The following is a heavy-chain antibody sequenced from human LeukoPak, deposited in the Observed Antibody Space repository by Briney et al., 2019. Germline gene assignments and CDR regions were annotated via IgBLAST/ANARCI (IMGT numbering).Heavy chain of an antibody. CDR1: GFTFSSYW. D-gene: IGHD6-13*01. CDR3: ARDNLAAAGDDNFDL. V-gene: IGHV3-74*01. J-gene: IGHJ3*01. CDR2: INSDGSST. Sequence: GGSLRLSCAASGFTFSSYWMHWVRQAPGKGLVWVSRINSDGSSTSYADSVKGRLTISRDNAKNTLYLQMNSLRAEDTAMYYCARDNLAAAGDDNFDLWGQGTMVTVSS.